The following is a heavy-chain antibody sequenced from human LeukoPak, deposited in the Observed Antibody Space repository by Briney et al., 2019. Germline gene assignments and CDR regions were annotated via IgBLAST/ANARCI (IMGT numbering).Heavy chain of an antibody. CDR1: GGSISSYY. V-gene: IGHV4-4*07. CDR2: IYTSGST. Sequence: SETLSLTCTVSGGSISSYYWSWIRQPAGKGLEWIGRIYTSGSTNYNPSLKSRVTISVDTSKNQFSLKLSSVTAADTAVYYCARLGYCSSTSCYMDAFDSWGQGTMVTVSS. CDR3: ARLGYCSSTSCYMDAFDS. D-gene: IGHD2-2*02. J-gene: IGHJ3*02.